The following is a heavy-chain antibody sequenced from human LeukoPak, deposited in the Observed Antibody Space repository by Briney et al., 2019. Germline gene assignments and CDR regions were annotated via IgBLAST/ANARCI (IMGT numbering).Heavy chain of an antibody. V-gene: IGHV4-34*01. CDR1: GGSFSGYY. J-gene: IGHJ6*03. D-gene: IGHD3-10*01. Sequence: ETLSLTYAVYGGSFSGYYWSWIRQPPGKGLEWIGEINHSGSTNYNPSLKSRVTISVDTSKNQFSLKLSSVTAADTAVYYCARIRITMVRGVIYYYMDVWGKGTTVTISS. CDR2: INHSGST. CDR3: ARIRITMVRGVIYYYMDV.